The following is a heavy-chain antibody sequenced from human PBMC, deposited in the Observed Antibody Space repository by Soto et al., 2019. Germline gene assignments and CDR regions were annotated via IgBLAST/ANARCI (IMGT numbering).Heavy chain of an antibody. J-gene: IGHJ3*02. V-gene: IGHV4-34*01. CDR1: GGSFSGYY. Sequence: SETLSLTCAVYGGSFSGYYWSWIRQPPGKGLEWIGEINHSGSTNYNPSLKSRVTISVDTSKNQFSLKLSSVTAADTAVYYCARGGEGGYCSGGSCLDGAFDIWGQGTMVTVSS. CDR2: INHSGST. CDR3: ARGGEGGYCSGGSCLDGAFDI. D-gene: IGHD2-15*01.